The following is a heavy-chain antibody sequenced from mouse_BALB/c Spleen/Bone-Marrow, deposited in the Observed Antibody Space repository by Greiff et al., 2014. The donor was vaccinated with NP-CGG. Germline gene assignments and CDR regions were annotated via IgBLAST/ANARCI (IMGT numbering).Heavy chain of an antibody. V-gene: IGHV1S41*01. D-gene: IGHD2-2*01. CDR3: ARERYGYDGWYFDV. Sequence: DLVKPGASVKLSCKASGYTFTNYWINWIKQRPGQGLEWIGRIAPGSGSTYYNAMFKGKTTLTVDTSSSTAYIQLSSLSSEDSDVYFCARERYGYDGWYFDVWGAGTTVTVSS. CDR2: IAPGSGST. CDR1: GYTFTNYW. J-gene: IGHJ1*01.